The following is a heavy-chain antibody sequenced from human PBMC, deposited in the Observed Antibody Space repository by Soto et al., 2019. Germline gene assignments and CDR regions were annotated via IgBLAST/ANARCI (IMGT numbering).Heavy chain of an antibody. D-gene: IGHD4-17*01. Sequence: PGGSLRLSCAASGFTFSSYAMHWVRQAPGKGLEWVSAICCSGGNTYYADSVKGRFTISRDNSKNTLYLQMNSLRAEDTAVYYCAKFEVPYDYGDSNYDYWGQGTLVTVSS. V-gene: IGHV3-23*01. CDR3: AKFEVPYDYGDSNYDY. J-gene: IGHJ4*02. CDR1: GFTFSSYA. CDR2: ICCSGGNT.